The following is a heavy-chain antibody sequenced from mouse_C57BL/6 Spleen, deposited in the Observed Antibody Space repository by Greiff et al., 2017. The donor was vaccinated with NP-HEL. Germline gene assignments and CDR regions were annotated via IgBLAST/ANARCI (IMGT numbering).Heavy chain of an antibody. J-gene: IGHJ3*01. D-gene: IGHD3-2*02. CDR3: VRWDSSGYTFAY. CDR2: IRSKSNNYAT. CDR1: GFSFNTYA. V-gene: IGHV10-1*01. Sequence: EVNLVESGGGLVQPKGSLKLSCAASGFSFNTYAMNWVRQAPGKGLEWVARIRSKSNNYATYYADSVKDRFTISRDDSESMLYLQMNNLKTEDTAMYYCVRWDSSGYTFAYWGQGTLVTVSA.